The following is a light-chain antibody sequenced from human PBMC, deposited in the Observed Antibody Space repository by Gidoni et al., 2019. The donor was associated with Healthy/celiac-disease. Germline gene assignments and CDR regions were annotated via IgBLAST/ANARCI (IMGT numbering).Light chain of an antibody. CDR1: QDISNY. Sequence: SSLSASVGDRVTITCQASQDISNYLNWYQQKPGKAPKLLIYDASNLETGVPSRFSGSGSGTDFTFTISSLQPEDIATYYCQQYDNLPRSWTFGQGTKVEIK. V-gene: IGKV1-33*01. CDR2: DAS. J-gene: IGKJ1*01. CDR3: QQYDNLPRSWT.